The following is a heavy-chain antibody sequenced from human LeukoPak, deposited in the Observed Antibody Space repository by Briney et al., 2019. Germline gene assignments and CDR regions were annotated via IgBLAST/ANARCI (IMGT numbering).Heavy chain of an antibody. CDR3: ARRWNYGRNYYIDV. J-gene: IGHJ6*03. V-gene: IGHV4-34*01. CDR2: INDSGRI. CDR1: DGSFSNYY. D-gene: IGHD1-7*01. Sequence: PSETLSLTCAVHDGSFSNYYWSWIRQPPGKGLEWIGEINDSGRINYNPSLMSRVTVSVDTSKNQFSLRLTSVTATDTAVYYCARRWNYGRNYYIDVWGNGARVSVSS.